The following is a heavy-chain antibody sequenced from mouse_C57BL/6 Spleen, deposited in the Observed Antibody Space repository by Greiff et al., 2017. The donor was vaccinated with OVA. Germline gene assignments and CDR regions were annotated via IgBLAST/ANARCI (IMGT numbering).Heavy chain of an antibody. Sequence: LVESGAELVRPGASVKLSCTASGFHIKDAYMHWVKQRPEQGLEWIGWIDPENGDTEYASKFQGKATITADTSSNTAYLQLSSLTSEDTAVYYCTPPYGSAFDVWGTGTTVTVSS. D-gene: IGHD1-1*01. J-gene: IGHJ1*03. CDR2: IDPENGDT. CDR1: GFHIKDAY. CDR3: TPPYGSAFDV. V-gene: IGHV14-4*01.